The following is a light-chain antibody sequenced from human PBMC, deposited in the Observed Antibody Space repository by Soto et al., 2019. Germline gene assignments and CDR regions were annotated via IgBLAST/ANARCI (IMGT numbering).Light chain of an antibody. Sequence: QAVVTQPPSASGAPGQRVTISCSGSSSNIGSNYVYWYQQLPGTAPKLLIYRNNQRPSGVPDRFSGSKSGTSASLAISRLRSEDEADYYCAAWDDSLSGRVFGTGTKVTVL. V-gene: IGLV1-47*01. CDR3: AAWDDSLSGRV. J-gene: IGLJ1*01. CDR1: SSNIGSNY. CDR2: RNN.